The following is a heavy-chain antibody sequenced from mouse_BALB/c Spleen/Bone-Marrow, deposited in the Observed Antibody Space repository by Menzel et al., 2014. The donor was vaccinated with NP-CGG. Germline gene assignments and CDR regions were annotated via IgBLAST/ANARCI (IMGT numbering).Heavy chain of an antibody. CDR2: IYPGNSDT. D-gene: IGHD1-1*01. CDR3: TRYPHYYGSRNYYAMGY. J-gene: IGHJ4*01. CDR1: GYTFTSYW. Sequence: EVQLLQSGTVLARPGASVKMSCKASGYTFTSYWMHWVKQRPGQGLEWIGAIYPGNSDTSYNQKFKGKAKLTAVTSTSTAYMEPSSLTNEDSAVYYCTRYPHYYGSRNYYAMGYWGQGTSVTVSS. V-gene: IGHV1-5*01.